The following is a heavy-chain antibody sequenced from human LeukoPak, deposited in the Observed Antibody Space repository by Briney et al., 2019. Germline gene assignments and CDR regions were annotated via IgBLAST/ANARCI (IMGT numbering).Heavy chain of an antibody. CDR1: GFIVSNKY. CDR3: AGRPHGDRPFFDY. J-gene: IGHJ4*02. D-gene: IGHD3-3*02. Sequence: GGSLRLSCAASGFIVSNKYMSWVRQAPGKGLEWVSVIYSGGSTYYAESVKGRFTITRDISKNTLYLQMNSLRVEDTAVYFCAGRPHGDRPFFDYWGPGTLVIVSS. CDR2: IYSGGST. V-gene: IGHV3-53*01.